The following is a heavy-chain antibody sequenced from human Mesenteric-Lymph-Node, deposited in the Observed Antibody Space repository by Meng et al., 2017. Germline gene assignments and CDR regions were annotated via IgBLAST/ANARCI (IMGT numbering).Heavy chain of an antibody. D-gene: IGHD6-19*01. Sequence: ASVKVSCKASGYTFTRYAILWVRQAPGQRLEWMGWIDAGNGNTISSDKFQGRVTITRDTSARTVYMELSSLRFEDTAVYYCARLDTSGFGGGRLDPWGQGTLVTVSS. V-gene: IGHV1-3*01. J-gene: IGHJ5*02. CDR3: ARLDTSGFGGGRLDP. CDR1: GYTFTRYA. CDR2: IDAGNGNT.